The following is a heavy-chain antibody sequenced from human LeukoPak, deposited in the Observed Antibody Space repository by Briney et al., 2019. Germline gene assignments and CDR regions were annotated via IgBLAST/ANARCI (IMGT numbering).Heavy chain of an antibody. V-gene: IGHV3-66*01. CDR1: GFSVNSNY. J-gene: IGHJ4*02. CDR3: ARGDLTGTAFDF. D-gene: IGHD7-27*01. CDR2: MYSGGTT. Sequence: PGGSLRLSCAASGFSVNSNYVSRVRQAPGKGLEWVSIMYSGGTTYYADFVEGRFTISRDTYKNTMSLQMNSLRAEDTALYYCARGDLTGTAFDFWGQGTLVSVSS.